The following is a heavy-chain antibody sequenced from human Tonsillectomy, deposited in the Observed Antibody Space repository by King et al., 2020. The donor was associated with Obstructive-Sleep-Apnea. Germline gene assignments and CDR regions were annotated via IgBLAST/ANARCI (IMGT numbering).Heavy chain of an antibody. CDR3: AGGGLELGYGSGSYSRNWYFDL. CDR2: INQSGST. J-gene: IGHJ2*01. D-gene: IGHD3-10*01. CDR1: GGSFSAYY. Sequence: VQLQQWGAGLLKPSETLSRTCAVYGGSFSAYYWSWIRQPPGKGLEWIGEINQSGSTNYNPSLKSRVTISVDTSKNQFSLKLSSVTAADTAVDYCAGGGLELGYGSGSYSRNWYFDLWGRGTLVTVSS. V-gene: IGHV4-34*01.